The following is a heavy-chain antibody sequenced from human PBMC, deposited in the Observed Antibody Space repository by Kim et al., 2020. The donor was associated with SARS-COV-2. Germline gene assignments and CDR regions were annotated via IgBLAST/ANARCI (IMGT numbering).Heavy chain of an antibody. CDR2: ISGSGGST. CDR1: GFTFSSYA. Sequence: GGSLRLSCAASGFTFSSYAMSWVRQAPGKGLEWVSAISGSGGSTYYEDSVKGRFTISRDNSKNTLYLQMNSLRAEDTAVYYCAKVDSSGWSRSYFDLWGRGTLVTVSS. CDR3: AKVDSSGWSRSYFDL. D-gene: IGHD6-19*01. J-gene: IGHJ2*01. V-gene: IGHV3-23*01.